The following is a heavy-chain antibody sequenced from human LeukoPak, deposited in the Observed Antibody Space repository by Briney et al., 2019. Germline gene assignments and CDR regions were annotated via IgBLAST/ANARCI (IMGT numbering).Heavy chain of an antibody. D-gene: IGHD3-22*01. V-gene: IGHV4-59*01. CDR2: IYYTGVT. Sequence: SETLSLTCAVSSGSMSSYYWSWIRQPPGKGLEWIGYIYYTGVTNYSPSLKRRLTISLDTAMKQFSLNLRSVTAADTAMYYCARGGSGYPLDYRGQGTLVTVSS. CDR1: SGSMSSYY. J-gene: IGHJ4*02. CDR3: ARGGSGYPLDY.